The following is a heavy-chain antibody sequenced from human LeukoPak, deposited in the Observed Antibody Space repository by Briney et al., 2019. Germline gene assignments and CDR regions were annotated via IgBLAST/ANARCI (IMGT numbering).Heavy chain of an antibody. CDR2: IFYSGGT. Sequence: PSETLSLTCAVYIDSFTNYFWGWIRQTPGKGLEWIGNIFYSGGTYYSPSLTSRVTISLDTSRNQFSLKLNSVTAADTAVYYCAKSNGYGLVDIWGQGTMVTVSS. CDR3: AKSNGYGLVDI. J-gene: IGHJ3*02. CDR1: IDSFTNYF. V-gene: IGHV4-59*04. D-gene: IGHD3-10*01.